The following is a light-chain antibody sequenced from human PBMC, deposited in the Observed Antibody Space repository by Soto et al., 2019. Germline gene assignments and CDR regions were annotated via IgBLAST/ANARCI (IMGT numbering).Light chain of an antibody. Sequence: DIVLTQSPVTLYLYHGERATLSCRASQSFTSRSLAWYQQKPGQAPKVLIYRASSRATGIPDRFSGSGSGTDFTLTISRLEPEDFAVYYCQQYGSSRWTFGQGAKVDI. CDR3: QQYGSSRWT. J-gene: IGKJ1*01. CDR1: QSFTSRS. CDR2: RAS. V-gene: IGKV3-20*01.